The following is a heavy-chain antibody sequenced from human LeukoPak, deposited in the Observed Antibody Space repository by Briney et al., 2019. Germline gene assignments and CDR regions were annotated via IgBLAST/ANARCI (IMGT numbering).Heavy chain of an antibody. J-gene: IGHJ4*02. D-gene: IGHD6-6*01. Sequence: GGSLRLSCAASGFTFSSYAMHWVRQAPGKGLEWVAVISYDGSNKYYADSVKGRFTISRDNSKNTLYLQMNSLRAEDTAVYYCARAYSSSHNYFDYWGQGTLVTVSS. CDR3: ARAYSSSHNYFDY. V-gene: IGHV3-30-3*01. CDR1: GFTFSSYA. CDR2: ISYDGSNK.